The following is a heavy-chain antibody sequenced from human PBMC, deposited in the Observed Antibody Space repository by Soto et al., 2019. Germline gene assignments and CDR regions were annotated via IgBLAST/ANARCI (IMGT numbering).Heavy chain of an antibody. J-gene: IGHJ4*02. CDR1: GFTFSSYG. Sequence: GGSLRLSCAASGFTFSSYGMHWVRQAPGKGLEWVAVIWYDGSNKYYADSVKGRFTASRDNSKNTLYLQMTSLRAEDTAVYYCATNGGFGTGTTDYWGQGTLVTVSS. CDR3: ATNGGFGTGTTDY. D-gene: IGHD1-1*01. CDR2: IWYDGSNK. V-gene: IGHV3-33*01.